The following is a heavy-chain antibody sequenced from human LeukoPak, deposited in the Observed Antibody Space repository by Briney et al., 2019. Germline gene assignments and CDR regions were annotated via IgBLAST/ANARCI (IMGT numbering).Heavy chain of an antibody. CDR3: ARGDSSSWSLFDY. V-gene: IGHV4-59*08. Sequence: SETLSLACTVSGGSISSYYWSWIRQPPGKGLEWIGYIYYSGSTNYNPSLKSRVTISVDTSKNQFSLELSSVTAADTAVYYCARGDSSSWSLFDYWGQGTLVTVSS. J-gene: IGHJ4*02. CDR2: IYYSGST. D-gene: IGHD6-13*01. CDR1: GGSISSYY.